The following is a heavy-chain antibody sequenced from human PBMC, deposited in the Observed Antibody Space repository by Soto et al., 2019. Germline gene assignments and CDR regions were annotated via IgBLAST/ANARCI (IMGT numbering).Heavy chain of an antibody. CDR2: IYHTGST. Sequence: SETLSLTCTVSGGSISSGGYYWSWIRQHPGKGLEWIAYIYHTGSTYYNPSLKSRVSISVDTSKNQFSLKLNSVTAADTAVYYCARTQLPNDCFDPWGQGTLVTVSS. J-gene: IGHJ5*02. CDR3: ARTQLPNDCFDP. D-gene: IGHD2-2*01. V-gene: IGHV4-31*03. CDR1: GGSISSGGYY.